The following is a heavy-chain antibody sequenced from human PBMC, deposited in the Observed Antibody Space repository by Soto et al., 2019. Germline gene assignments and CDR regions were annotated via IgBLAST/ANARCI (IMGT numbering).Heavy chain of an antibody. CDR2: IYYSGST. J-gene: IGHJ4*02. V-gene: IGHV4-30-4*01. CDR3: ARGWYYYDSSGFPLPYYFDY. Sequence: QVQLQESGPGLVKPSQTLSLTCTVSGGSISSGDYYWSWIRQPPGKGLEWIGYIYYSGSTYYNPSLKSRFTISVDTSKNQFSLKLSSVTAADTAVYYCARGWYYYDSSGFPLPYYFDYWGQGTLVTVSS. D-gene: IGHD3-22*01. CDR1: GGSISSGDYY.